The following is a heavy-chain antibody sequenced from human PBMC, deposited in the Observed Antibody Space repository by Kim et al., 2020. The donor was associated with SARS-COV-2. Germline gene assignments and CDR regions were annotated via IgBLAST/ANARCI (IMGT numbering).Heavy chain of an antibody. CDR2: IYHSGST. D-gene: IGHD3-22*01. V-gene: IGHV4-4*02. CDR1: GGSISSSNW. Sequence: SETLSLTCAVSGGSISSSNWWSWVRQPPGKRLEWIGEIYHSGSTNYNPSLKSRVTISVDKSKNQFSLKLSSVTAADTAVYYCARSPVYYDSEPPDYWGQGTLVTVSS. CDR3: ARSPVYYDSEPPDY. J-gene: IGHJ4*02.